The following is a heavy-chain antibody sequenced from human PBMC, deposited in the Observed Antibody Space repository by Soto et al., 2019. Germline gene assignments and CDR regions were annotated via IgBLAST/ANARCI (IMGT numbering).Heavy chain of an antibody. Sequence: EVPLVESGGGLVQPGGSLRLSCAASGFAFSSHWMDWVRQTPGKGLVWVGRISSDGSIITYADSVKGRFTISRDNAKNTLYLLMNSLRVEDAAVYFCARDPYHYSYYGLDVWGQGTTVSVSS. CDR3: ARDPYHYSYYGLDV. J-gene: IGHJ6*02. CDR1: GFAFSSHW. V-gene: IGHV3-74*03. CDR2: ISSDGSII.